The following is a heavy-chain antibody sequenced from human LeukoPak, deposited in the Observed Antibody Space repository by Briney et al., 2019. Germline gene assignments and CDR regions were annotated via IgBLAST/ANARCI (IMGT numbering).Heavy chain of an antibody. V-gene: IGHV3-48*01. D-gene: IGHD3-10*01. CDR2: ISSSSSTI. CDR3: AGGLYYYGSGSYDY. Sequence: GGSLRLSCAASGFTFSSYSMNWVRQAPGKGLEWVSYISSSSSTIYYADSVKGRFTISRDNAKNSLYLQMNSPRAEDTAVYYCAGGLYYYGSGSYDYWGQGTLVTVSS. CDR1: GFTFSSYS. J-gene: IGHJ4*02.